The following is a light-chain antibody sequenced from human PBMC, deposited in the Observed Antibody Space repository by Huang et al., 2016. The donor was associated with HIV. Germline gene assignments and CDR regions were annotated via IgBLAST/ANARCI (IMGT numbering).Light chain of an antibody. J-gene: IGKJ3*01. Sequence: ETVMTQSPATLSVSPGDRASLSCRASPSVGSNLAWYQQRPGQAPRLLIYGASIRATGVPARCSGSGSGTNFTLTFSSLQSEDFAGYYCQQYSNWPPSFTFGPGTKVDI. CDR3: QQYSNWPPSFT. CDR2: GAS. CDR1: PSVGSN. V-gene: IGKV3-15*01.